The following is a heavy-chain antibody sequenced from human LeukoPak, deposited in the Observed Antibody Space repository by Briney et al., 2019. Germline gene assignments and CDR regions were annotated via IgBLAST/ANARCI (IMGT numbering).Heavy chain of an antibody. J-gene: IGHJ4*02. V-gene: IGHV3-53*01. CDR2: IYDGDIT. CDR3: ATDKGYLDH. Sequence: PGGSLRLSCAPSGFSVSNNYMSWVRQAPGKGLEWVSVIYDGDITYYTDSVKGRFTISRDTSKNTVYLQMNSLRVEDTAIYYCATDKGYLDHWGQGTLVTVSP. CDR1: GFSVSNNY. D-gene: IGHD3-16*02.